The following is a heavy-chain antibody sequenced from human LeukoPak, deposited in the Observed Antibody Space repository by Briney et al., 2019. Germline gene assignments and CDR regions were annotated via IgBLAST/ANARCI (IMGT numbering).Heavy chain of an antibody. CDR1: GGSISSYY. D-gene: IGHD6-13*01. J-gene: IGHJ3*02. CDR2: IYYSGST. Sequence: SETLSLTCTASGGSISSYYWSWIRQPPGKGLEWIGYIYYSGSTTYICSIRSRATISVETHKKHFSLKLNCVPAADPAVYYCAGAVPLLYSSSSLGAFDIWGQGTMVTVSS. V-gene: IGHV4-59*01. CDR3: AGAVPLLYSSSSLGAFDI.